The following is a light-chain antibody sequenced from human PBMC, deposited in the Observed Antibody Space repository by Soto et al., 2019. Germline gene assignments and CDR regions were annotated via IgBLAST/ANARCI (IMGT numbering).Light chain of an antibody. CDR2: GAS. V-gene: IGKV3-20*01. Sequence: ETVLTQSPGTLSLSPGERATLSCRASQSVSSNSLAWFQQKPGQAPRLLIFGASSRATGIPDRFSGSGSGTAFTLTISRLEPEDFAVYYCQHYGTSHWTFGQGTKVEIK. CDR1: QSVSSNS. CDR3: QHYGTSHWT. J-gene: IGKJ1*01.